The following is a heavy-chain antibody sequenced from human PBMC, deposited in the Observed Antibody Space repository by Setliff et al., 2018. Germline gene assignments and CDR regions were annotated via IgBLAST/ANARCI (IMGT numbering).Heavy chain of an antibody. CDR3: ARDYQGGWFAP. Sequence: ASVKVSCKASGYTFTNYGITWVRQAPGQGLEWMGIINPSGGSTSYAQKFQGRVTMTRDTSTSTVYMELSSLRSEDTAVYYCARDYQGGWFAPWGQGTLVTVSS. CDR2: INPSGGST. CDR1: GYTFTNYG. V-gene: IGHV1-46*01. J-gene: IGHJ5*02. D-gene: IGHD3-16*01.